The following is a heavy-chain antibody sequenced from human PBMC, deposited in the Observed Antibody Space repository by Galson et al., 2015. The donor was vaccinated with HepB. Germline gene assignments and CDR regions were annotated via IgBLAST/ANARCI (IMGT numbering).Heavy chain of an antibody. D-gene: IGHD3-3*01. CDR1: GFTVSSNF. Sequence: SLRLSCAASGFTVSSNFMSWVRQAPGKGLEWVSVIYSGGSTYYADSVKGRFTISRDNSKNTLYLQMNSLRVEDTAVYYCARVFGGWRGWDYYYMDVWGKGTTVTVSS. J-gene: IGHJ6*03. CDR2: IYSGGST. CDR3: ARVFGGWRGWDYYYMDV. V-gene: IGHV3-53*01.